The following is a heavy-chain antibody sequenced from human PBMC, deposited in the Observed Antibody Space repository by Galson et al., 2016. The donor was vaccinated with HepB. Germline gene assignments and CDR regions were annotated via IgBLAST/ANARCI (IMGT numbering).Heavy chain of an antibody. CDR3: ATSGRPGDSFDY. CDR1: GFTFSSHW. V-gene: IGHV3-7*03. CDR2: IRQDRSER. Sequence: SLRLSCAASGFTFSSHWMTWVRRAPRKGLEWVANIRQDRSERKYVDSVRGRFTISRDNAKNSLYLQMNTLRAEDTAVYYCATSGRPGDSFDYWGQGTLVTVSS. J-gene: IGHJ4*02. D-gene: IGHD1-1*01.